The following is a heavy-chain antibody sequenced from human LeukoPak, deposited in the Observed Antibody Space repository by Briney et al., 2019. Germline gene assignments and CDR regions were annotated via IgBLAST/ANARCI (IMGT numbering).Heavy chain of an antibody. CDR3: ASTPTSSGSYFWFDP. J-gene: IGHJ5*02. Sequence: SETLSLTCAVSGGSFSGYYWSWIRQPPGKGLEWIGDIYYSGSTNYNPSLKSRVTISVDTSKNQFSLKLSSVTAADTAVYYCASTPTSSGSYFWFDPWGQGTLVTVSS. CDR2: IYYSGST. CDR1: GGSFSGYY. D-gene: IGHD1-26*01. V-gene: IGHV4-34*01.